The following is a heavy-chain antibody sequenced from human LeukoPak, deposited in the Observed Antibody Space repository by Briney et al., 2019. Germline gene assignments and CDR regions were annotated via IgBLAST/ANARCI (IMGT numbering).Heavy chain of an antibody. V-gene: IGHV3-7*01. CDR3: AGDGYYYGSGWEV. Sequence: PGGSLRLSCAASGFTFSSYWMSWVRQAPGKGLEWEANIKQDGSEKYYVDSVKGRFTISRDNAKNSLYLQMNSLRAEDTAVYYCAGDGYYYGSGWEVWGQGTTVTVSS. CDR2: IKQDGSEK. CDR1: GFTFSSYW. J-gene: IGHJ6*02. D-gene: IGHD3-10*01.